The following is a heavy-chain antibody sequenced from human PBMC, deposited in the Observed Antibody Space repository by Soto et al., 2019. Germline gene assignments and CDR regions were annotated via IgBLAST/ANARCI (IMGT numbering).Heavy chain of an antibody. J-gene: IGHJ6*02. D-gene: IGHD3-22*01. Sequence: GGSLRLSCAAFGFTFRMYAMSWVRRAPGKGLDWVSVISASGDSTYYADSVKGRFTISRDNSENTLHMRLNSLRAEDTAVYYFAKAKMGNQYESRGYNGYNDGMDVWGQGTTVTVSS. CDR3: AKAKMGNQYESRGYNGYNDGMDV. CDR1: GFTFRMYA. CDR2: ISASGDST. V-gene: IGHV3-23*01.